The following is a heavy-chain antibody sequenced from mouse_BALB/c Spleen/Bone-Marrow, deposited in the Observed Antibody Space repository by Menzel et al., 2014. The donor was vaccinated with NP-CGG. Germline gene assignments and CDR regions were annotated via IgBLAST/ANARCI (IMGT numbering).Heavy chain of an antibody. CDR2: ISSGGSYT. V-gene: IGHV5-6-4*01. Sequence: EVQRVESGGGLVKPGGSLKLSCAASGFTFSNYTMSWVRQTPEKRLEWVATISSGGSYTYYPDSVKGRFTISRDNAKNTLYLQMSSLKSEDTAMYYCTRDPGRGRYFDVWGAGTTVTVSS. CDR1: GFTFSNYT. D-gene: IGHD3-3*01. J-gene: IGHJ1*01. CDR3: TRDPGRGRYFDV.